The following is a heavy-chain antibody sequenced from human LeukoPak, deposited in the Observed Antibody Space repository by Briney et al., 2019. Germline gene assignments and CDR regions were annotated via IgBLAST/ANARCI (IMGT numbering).Heavy chain of an antibody. CDR3: ARVIAVAGTDYFDY. CDR1: GDSVSSNSAT. CDR2: TYYRSKWYK. D-gene: IGHD6-19*01. J-gene: IGHJ4*02. Sequence: SQTLSLTCAISGDSVSSNSATWNWIRQSPSRGLEWLGRTYYRSKWYKYYAVSVKGRITINPDTSKNQFSLQLNSVTAADTAVYYCARVIAVAGTDYFDYWGQGTLVTVSS. V-gene: IGHV6-1*01.